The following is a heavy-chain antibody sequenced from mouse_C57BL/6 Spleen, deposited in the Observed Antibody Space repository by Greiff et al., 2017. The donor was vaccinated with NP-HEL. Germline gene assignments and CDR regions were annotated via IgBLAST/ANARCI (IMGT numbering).Heavy chain of an antibody. CDR2: IYPGDGDT. V-gene: IGHV1-82*01. J-gene: IGHJ2*01. Sequence: VQLQQSGPELVKPGASVKISCKASGYAFSSSWMNWVKQRPGQGLEWIGRIYPGDGDTNYNGKFKGKATLTADKSSSTAYMQLSSLTSEDSAVYFCATENDYEDYFDYWGQGTTLTVSS. CDR3: ATENDYEDYFDY. CDR1: GYAFSSSW. D-gene: IGHD2-4*01.